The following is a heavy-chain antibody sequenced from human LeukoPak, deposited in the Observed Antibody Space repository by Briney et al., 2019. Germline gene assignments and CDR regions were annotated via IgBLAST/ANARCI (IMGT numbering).Heavy chain of an antibody. CDR2: ISWNSGSI. V-gene: IGHV3-9*01. CDR1: GFTFSSYA. Sequence: GGSLRLSCAASGFTFSSYAMSWVRQAPGKGLEWVSGISWNSGSIGYADSVKGRFTISRDNAKNSLYLQMNSLRAEDTALYYCAKDDSSGLTGYFQHWGQGTLVTVSS. CDR3: AKDDSSGLTGYFQH. D-gene: IGHD6-19*01. J-gene: IGHJ1*01.